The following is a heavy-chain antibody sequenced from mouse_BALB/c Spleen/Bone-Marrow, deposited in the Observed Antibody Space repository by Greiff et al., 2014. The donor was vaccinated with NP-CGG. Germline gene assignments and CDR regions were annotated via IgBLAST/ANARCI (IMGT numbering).Heavy chain of an antibody. Sequence: LVESGAELVKPGASVKLSCTASGFNIKDTYMHWVKQRPEQGLEWIGRIDPANGNTKYDPKFQGKATITADTSSNTAYLQLSSLTSEDTAVYYCARYYYGSSYFDYWGQGTTLIVSS. D-gene: IGHD1-1*01. CDR3: ARYYYGSSYFDY. CDR1: GFNIKDTY. J-gene: IGHJ2*01. CDR2: IDPANGNT. V-gene: IGHV14-3*02.